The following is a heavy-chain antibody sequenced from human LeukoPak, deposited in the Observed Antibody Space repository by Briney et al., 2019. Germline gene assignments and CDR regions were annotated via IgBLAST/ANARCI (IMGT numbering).Heavy chain of an antibody. D-gene: IGHD2-15*01. J-gene: IGHJ5*02. CDR3: ARGGVVVAATNWFDP. CDR1: GYTFTSYY. Sequence: ASVKVSCKASGYTFTSYYMHWVRQAPAQGLEWMGIINTSGGSTSYAQKFQGRVTMTRDTSTSTVYMELSSLRSEDTDVYYCARGGVVVAATNWFDPWGQGTLVTVSS. V-gene: IGHV1-46*01. CDR2: INTSGGST.